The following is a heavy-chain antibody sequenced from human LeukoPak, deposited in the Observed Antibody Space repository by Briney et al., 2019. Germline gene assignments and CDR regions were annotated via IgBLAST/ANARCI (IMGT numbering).Heavy chain of an antibody. D-gene: IGHD3-10*01. CDR3: ARDPANYYGSGVDY. Sequence: GASVKVSCKASGYTFTSYGISWVRQAPGQGLEWMGWINTNTGNPTYAQGFTGRFVFSLDTSVSTAYLQISSLKAEDTAVYYCARDPANYYGSGVDYWGQGTLVTVSS. V-gene: IGHV7-4-1*02. CDR1: GYTFTSYG. CDR2: INTNTGNP. J-gene: IGHJ4*02.